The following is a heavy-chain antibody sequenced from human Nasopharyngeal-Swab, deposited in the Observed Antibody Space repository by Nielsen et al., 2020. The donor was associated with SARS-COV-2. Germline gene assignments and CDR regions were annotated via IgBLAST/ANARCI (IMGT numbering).Heavy chain of an antibody. CDR3: ARDWSYYYDSSGLEDDY. CDR1: GGSISSSNW. D-gene: IGHD3-22*01. CDR2: IYHSGST. J-gene: IGHJ4*02. Sequence: SETLSLTCAVSGGSISSSNWWSWVRQPPGKGLEWIGEIYHSGSTYYNPSLKSRVTISVDTSKNQFSLKLSSVTAADTAVYYCARDWSYYYDSSGLEDDYWGQGTLVTVSS. V-gene: IGHV4-4*02.